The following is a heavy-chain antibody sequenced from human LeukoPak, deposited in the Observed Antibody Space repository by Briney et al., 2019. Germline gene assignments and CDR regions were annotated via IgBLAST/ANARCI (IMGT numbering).Heavy chain of an antibody. CDR2: ISSSSSYT. V-gene: IGHV3-11*05. CDR3: ARVPAYGDYFDY. Sequence: GGSLRLSCAASGFTFSDYYMSWIRQAPGKGLEWVSYISSSSSYTNYADSVKGRFTISRGNAKNSLYLQMNSLRAEDTAVYYCARVPAYGDYFDYWGQGTLVTVSS. CDR1: GFTFSDYY. J-gene: IGHJ4*02. D-gene: IGHD4-17*01.